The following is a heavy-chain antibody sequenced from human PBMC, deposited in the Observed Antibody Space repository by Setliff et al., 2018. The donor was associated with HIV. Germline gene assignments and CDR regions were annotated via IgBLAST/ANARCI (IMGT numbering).Heavy chain of an antibody. V-gene: IGHV4-38-2*01. CDR1: GYSISSGFY. Sequence: SETLSLTCAVSGYSISSGFYWGWIRQPPGKGLEWIGSIYHSGSTYYNPSLRSRVTISVDTSKNQFSLKLSPVTAADTAVYYCARVSCSSTSCYDYYYYGMDVWGQGTTVTAP. D-gene: IGHD2-2*01. CDR3: ARVSCSSTSCYDYYYYGMDV. CDR2: IYHSGST. J-gene: IGHJ6*02.